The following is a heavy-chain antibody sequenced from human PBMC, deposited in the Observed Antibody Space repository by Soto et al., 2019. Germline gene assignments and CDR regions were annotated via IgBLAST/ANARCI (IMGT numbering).Heavy chain of an antibody. CDR1: VFTFSGYW. Sequence: PVGSLRLSCESSVFTFSGYWMSCVRHSPGKGLEWVADIKHDGSVQYSVDSVKGRFTISRDNAKKLLYLQMNGLRPEDTALYYCARATYNNGWYRFDLWGQGTLVIVS. D-gene: IGHD6-19*01. CDR3: ARATYNNGWYRFDL. V-gene: IGHV3-7*03. J-gene: IGHJ4*02. CDR2: IKHDGSVQ.